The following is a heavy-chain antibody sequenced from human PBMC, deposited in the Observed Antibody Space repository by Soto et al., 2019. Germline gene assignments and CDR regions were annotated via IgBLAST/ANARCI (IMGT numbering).Heavy chain of an antibody. V-gene: IGHV4-34*01. CDR2: IKHSGST. J-gene: IGHJ4*02. Sequence: QVQLQQWGAGLLKPSETLSLTCAVYGGSFSGYYWSWIRQPPGKGLEWIGEIKHSGSTNYNPSLKSRVTISVDTSKNQFSLKLSSVTAADTAVYYCARGRGRRASVDYWGQGTLVTVSS. CDR3: ARGRGRRASVDY. CDR1: GGSFSGYY.